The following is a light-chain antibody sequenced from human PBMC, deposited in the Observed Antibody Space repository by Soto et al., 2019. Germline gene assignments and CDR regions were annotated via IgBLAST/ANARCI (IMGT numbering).Light chain of an antibody. Sequence: DIQMTQSPSSLSASVGDRVTITCRASLPISNYIAWYQQKPGKIPNLLIYAASTLQAGVTTRFSGSGSETNFPLITRSLQPEDVAAYYFQKYNSPPITFGGWTKVEIK. CDR3: QKYNSPPIT. J-gene: IGKJ4*01. CDR1: LPISNY. V-gene: IGKV1-27*01. CDR2: AAS.